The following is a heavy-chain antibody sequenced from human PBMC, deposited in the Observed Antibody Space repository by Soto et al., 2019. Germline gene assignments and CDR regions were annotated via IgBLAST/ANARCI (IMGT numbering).Heavy chain of an antibody. CDR1: GFTVSSNY. CDR2: MYSGGST. CDR3: AKGLNYFEY. Sequence: GGSLRLSCAASGFTVSSNYMSWVRQAPGKGLEWVSVMYSGGSTYYADSVKGRFTISRDNSKNTLYLQMDSLRAEDKAVYSCAKGLNYFEYWGQGPQVTVSS. V-gene: IGHV3-53*01. J-gene: IGHJ4*02.